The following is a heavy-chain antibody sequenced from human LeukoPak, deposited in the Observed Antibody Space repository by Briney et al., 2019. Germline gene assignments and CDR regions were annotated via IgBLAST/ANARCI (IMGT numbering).Heavy chain of an antibody. Sequence: PGGSLRLSCAASGFTFSDYFMTWIRQAPGKGLEWISYISTSSSYTNYADSVKGRVTISRDNAKNSLYLQMNSLRAEDTAVYYCVRGGGYNYVDPWGQGTLVTVSS. V-gene: IGHV3-11*06. CDR3: VRGGGYNYVDP. D-gene: IGHD5-18*01. CDR1: GFTFSDYF. J-gene: IGHJ5*02. CDR2: ISTSSSYT.